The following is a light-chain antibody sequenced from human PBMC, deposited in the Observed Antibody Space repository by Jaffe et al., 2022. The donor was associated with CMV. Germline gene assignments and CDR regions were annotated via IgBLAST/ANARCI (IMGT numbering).Light chain of an antibody. CDR1: QSVDSSD. CDR3: QQYDSSLFT. Sequence: EIVLTQSPGTLSLSPGERATLSCRASQSVDSSDLAWYQQRPGQAPRLLIYGASSRATGIPDRFSGSGSGTDFTLTISRLEPEDSAVYYCQQYDSSLFTFGPGTKVDIK. CDR2: GAS. V-gene: IGKV3-20*01. J-gene: IGKJ3*01.